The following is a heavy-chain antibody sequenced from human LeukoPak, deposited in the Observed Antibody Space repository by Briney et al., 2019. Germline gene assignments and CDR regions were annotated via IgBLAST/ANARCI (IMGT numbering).Heavy chain of an antibody. CDR2: INSDGSST. CDR1: GFTFSSYW. Sequence: PGGSLRLSCAASGFTFSSYWMHWVRQAPGKGLVWVSRINSDGSSTSYADSVKGRFTISRDNAKNTLYLQMNSLRAEGTAVYYCAKDRAFMITFGGVIVDYWGQGTLVTVSS. V-gene: IGHV3-74*01. D-gene: IGHD3-16*02. J-gene: IGHJ4*02. CDR3: AKDRAFMITFGGVIVDY.